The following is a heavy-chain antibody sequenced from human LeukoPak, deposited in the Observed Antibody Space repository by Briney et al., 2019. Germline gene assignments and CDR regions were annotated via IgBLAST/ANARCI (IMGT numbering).Heavy chain of an antibody. CDR3: ARERGRGYCSSTSCYWDYYYGMDV. J-gene: IGHJ6*04. V-gene: IGHV1-18*01. Sequence: GASVKVSFKASGYTFTSYDINWARQAPGQGLEWMGWISAYNGNTNYAQKLQGRVTMTTDTSTSTAYMELRSLRSDDTAVYYCARERGRGYCSSTSCYWDYYYGMDVWGKGTTVTVSS. CDR1: GYTFTSYD. CDR2: ISAYNGNT. D-gene: IGHD2-2*01.